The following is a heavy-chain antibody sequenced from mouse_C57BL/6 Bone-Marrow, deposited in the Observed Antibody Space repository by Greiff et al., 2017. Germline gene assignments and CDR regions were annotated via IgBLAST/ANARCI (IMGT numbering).Heavy chain of an antibody. V-gene: IGHV2-6*01. CDR2: IWGVGST. CDR1: GFSLTSYG. CDR3: ASATDGYRFAY. J-gene: IGHJ3*01. Sequence: VKLVESGPGLVAPSQSLSITCTVSGFSLTSYGVDWVRQSPGKGLEWLGVIWGVGSTNYNSARKSRLSISKDNSKSQVFLKMNSLQTDDTAMYYWASATDGYRFAYWGQGTLVTVSA. D-gene: IGHD2-3*01.